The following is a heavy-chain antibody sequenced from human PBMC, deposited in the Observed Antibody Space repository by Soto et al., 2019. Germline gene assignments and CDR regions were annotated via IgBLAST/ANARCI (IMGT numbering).Heavy chain of an antibody. D-gene: IGHD3-3*01. V-gene: IGHV4-59*08. CDR2: VYYTGTI. CDR1: NVSISSSY. Sequence: SETLSLTCSVSNVSISSSYWNWLRQAPGKGLEWIGFVYYTGTIKYNPSLKSRVTISVDTSRNEFSLRLMSVTDADTAVYYCARLVFITIFGDFDPWGQGTPVTVSS. J-gene: IGHJ5*02. CDR3: ARLVFITIFGDFDP.